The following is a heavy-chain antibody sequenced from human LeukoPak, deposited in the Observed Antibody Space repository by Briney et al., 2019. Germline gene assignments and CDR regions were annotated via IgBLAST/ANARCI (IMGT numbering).Heavy chain of an antibody. Sequence: GASVKVSCEASGYTFSTYDINWVRQATGQGLEWMGWMNPNSGNTGYAQKFQGRVTITRNTSISTACMELSSLRSEDTAVYYCARNGRETRHFQHWGQGTLVTVSS. D-gene: IGHD1-26*01. J-gene: IGHJ1*01. CDR2: MNPNSGNT. CDR3: ARNGRETRHFQH. CDR1: GYTFSTYD. V-gene: IGHV1-8*03.